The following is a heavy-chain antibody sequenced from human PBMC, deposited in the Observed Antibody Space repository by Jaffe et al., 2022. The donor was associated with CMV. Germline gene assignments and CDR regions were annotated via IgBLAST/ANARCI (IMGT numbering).Heavy chain of an antibody. CDR2: IYYSGST. CDR1: GGSISSYY. Sequence: QVQLQESGPGLVKPSETLSLTCTVSGGSISSYYWSWIRQPPGKGLEWIGYIYYSGSTNYNPSLKSRVTISVDTSKNQFSLKLSSVTAADTAVYYCARDKPGQWLAPMDVWGQGTTVTVSS. CDR3: ARDKPGQWLAPMDV. V-gene: IGHV4-59*01. J-gene: IGHJ6*02. D-gene: IGHD6-19*01.